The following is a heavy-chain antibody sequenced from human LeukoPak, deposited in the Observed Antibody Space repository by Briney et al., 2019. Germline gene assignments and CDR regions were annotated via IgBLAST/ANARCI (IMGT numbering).Heavy chain of an antibody. D-gene: IGHD6-19*01. CDR1: GFTFSGYW. V-gene: IGHV3-7*01. Sequence: PGGSLRLSCAASGFTFSGYWMTWVRQAPGKGLEWVANIKQDGGEKNYVDSVKGRFTIPRDNAKNSLYLQMNSLRVEDTAVYYCARERSGWYERWLDYWSQGTLVTVSS. J-gene: IGHJ4*02. CDR3: ARERSGWYERWLDY. CDR2: IKQDGGEK.